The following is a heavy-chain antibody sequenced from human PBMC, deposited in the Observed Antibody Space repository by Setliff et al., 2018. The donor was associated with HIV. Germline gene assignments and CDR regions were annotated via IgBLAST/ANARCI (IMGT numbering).Heavy chain of an antibody. Sequence: GGSLRLSCAASGFTFSNAWMSWVRQAPGKGLEWVGRIKSKAYGGTTEYVASVKDRFTISRDDSKSLAYLQMNSLKTEDTAVYYCTAMGVEVVSYYYGMDVWGQGTTVTVSS. CDR3: TAMGVEVVSYYYGMDV. J-gene: IGHJ6*02. CDR2: IKSKAYGGTT. D-gene: IGHD2-2*01. CDR1: GFTFSNAW. V-gene: IGHV3-15*01.